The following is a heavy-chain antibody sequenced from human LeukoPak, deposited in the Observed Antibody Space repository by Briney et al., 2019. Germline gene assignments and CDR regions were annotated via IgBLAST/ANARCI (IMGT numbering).Heavy chain of an antibody. CDR1: GGSISSGRYF. CDR2: VFTSGTT. J-gene: IGHJ3*02. D-gene: IGHD3-10*01. V-gene: IGHV4-61*02. Sequence: SETLSLTCTVSGGSISSGRYFWSWIRQPAGKGLEWVGRVFTSGTTNYNPSLQSRITVSVDTSKNQFSLKLSSVTAAGTAVYYCATTRRITMIGGAFDIWGQGTMVTVSS. CDR3: ATTRRITMIGGAFDI.